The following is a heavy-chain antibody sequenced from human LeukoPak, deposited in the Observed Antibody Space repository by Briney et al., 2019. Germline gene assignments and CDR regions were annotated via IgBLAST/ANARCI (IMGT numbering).Heavy chain of an antibody. CDR3: ARQLDY. V-gene: IGHV4-39*01. CDR2: IYYTGSS. CDR1: GDSISSSLYY. Sequence: SETLSLTCTVSGDSISSSLYYWVWIRQPPGKGLEWIGSIYYTGSSYYNPSLKSRVTISVDTSKNQFSLKLSSVTAADTAVYYCARQLDYWGQGTLVTVSS. J-gene: IGHJ4*02.